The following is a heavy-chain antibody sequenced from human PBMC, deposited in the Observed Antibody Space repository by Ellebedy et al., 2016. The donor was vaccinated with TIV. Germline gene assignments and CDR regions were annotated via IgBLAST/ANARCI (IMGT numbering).Heavy chain of an antibody. J-gene: IGHJ6*02. Sequence: GGSLRLSXAASGFTFDDYAMHWVRQAPGKGLEWVSGISWNSGSIGYADSVKGRFTISRDNAKNSLYLQMNSLRAEDTAVYYCAKTPPHCSGGSCYDYSYYGMDVWGQGTTVTVSS. D-gene: IGHD2-15*01. CDR1: GFTFDDYA. V-gene: IGHV3-9*01. CDR3: AKTPPHCSGGSCYDYSYYGMDV. CDR2: ISWNSGSI.